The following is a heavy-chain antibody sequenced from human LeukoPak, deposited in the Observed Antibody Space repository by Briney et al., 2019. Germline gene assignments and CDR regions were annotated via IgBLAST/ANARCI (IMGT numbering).Heavy chain of an antibody. J-gene: IGHJ4*02. CDR2: ISNDGSRK. D-gene: IGHD3-22*01. Sequence: GGSLGLSCAPSGFTFSRHGMHWVRQAPGKGLEWVAIISNDGSRKYYAHSVEGRFTISRDNSKNTLYLQMDSLRAEDTAVYYCARESSGYYRTNSGDYWGQGTLVTVSS. CDR1: GFTFSRHG. V-gene: IGHV3-30*03. CDR3: ARESSGYYRTNSGDY.